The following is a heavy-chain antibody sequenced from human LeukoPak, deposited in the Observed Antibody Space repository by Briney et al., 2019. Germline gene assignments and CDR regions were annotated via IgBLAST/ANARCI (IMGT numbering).Heavy chain of an antibody. D-gene: IGHD4-11*01. CDR1: GFILNNYY. J-gene: IGHJ4*02. V-gene: IGHV3-74*01. CDR3: ARRGITTVTTLVDY. CDR2: INSDGSST. Sequence: GGSLRLSCAASGFILNNYYMHWVRQAPGKGLVWVSRINSDGSSTSYADSVKGRFTISRDNAKNTLYLQMNSLRAEDTAVYYCARRGITTVTTLVDYWGREPWSPSPQ.